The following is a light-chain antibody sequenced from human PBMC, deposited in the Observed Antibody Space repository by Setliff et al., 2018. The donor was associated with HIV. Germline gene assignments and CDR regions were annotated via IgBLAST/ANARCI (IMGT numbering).Light chain of an antibody. Sequence: QSVLTQPLSVSGAPGQKITISCTGSSSNIGAGYDVHWYQQLPGTAPKLLIYGNNNRPSGVPDRFSGSRSGTSASLAITGLQAEDEADYYCQSYDSSLSGSGVFGSGTKVTV. CDR3: QSYDSSLSGSGV. V-gene: IGLV1-40*01. J-gene: IGLJ1*01. CDR2: GNN. CDR1: SSNIGAGYD.